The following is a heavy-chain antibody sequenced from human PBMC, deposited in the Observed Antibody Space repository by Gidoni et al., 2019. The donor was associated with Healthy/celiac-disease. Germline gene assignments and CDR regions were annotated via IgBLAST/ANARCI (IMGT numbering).Heavy chain of an antibody. V-gene: IGHV3-43*02. CDR1: GSPFDDYA. CDR3: ANLYSSTSDAFDI. D-gene: IGHD2-2*01. J-gene: IGHJ3*02. CDR2: ISGDGGST. Sequence: EVQLVESGGGVVQPGGSLRLSCPASGSPFDDYAMHWVRQAPGKGLEWVSLISGDGGSTYYADSVKGRFTISRDNSKNSLYLQMNSLRTEDTALYYCANLYSSTSDAFDIWGQGTMVTVSS.